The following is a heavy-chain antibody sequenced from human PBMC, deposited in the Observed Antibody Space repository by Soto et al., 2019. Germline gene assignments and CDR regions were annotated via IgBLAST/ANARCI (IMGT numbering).Heavy chain of an antibody. Sequence: QVRLQEWGPGLVKPSQTLSLKCSVSGGSITTDGRYWSWIRQLPGKGLVWIGDIYYSGNTYYNASLKSRVTISVEAAKTQFSLKLSSVTAADTAVYYCAQALVFTGGDGFDIWGQGRLVTVSS. CDR3: AQALVFTGGDGFDI. CDR2: IYYSGNT. CDR1: GGSITTDGRY. D-gene: IGHD1-1*01. V-gene: IGHV4-31*02. J-gene: IGHJ3*02.